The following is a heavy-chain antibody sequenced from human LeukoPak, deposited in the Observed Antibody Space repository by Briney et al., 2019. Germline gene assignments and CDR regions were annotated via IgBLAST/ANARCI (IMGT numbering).Heavy chain of an antibody. Sequence: SETLSLTCTVSGGSISSSSYYWGWIRQPPGKGLEWIGSIYYSGSTYYNPSLKSRVTISVDTSKNQFTLKLSSVTAADTAVYYCARHRSKYQLLLVWFDPWGQGTLVTVSS. J-gene: IGHJ5*02. CDR3: ARHRSKYQLLLVWFDP. V-gene: IGHV4-39*01. D-gene: IGHD2-2*01. CDR1: GGSISSSSYY. CDR2: IYYSGST.